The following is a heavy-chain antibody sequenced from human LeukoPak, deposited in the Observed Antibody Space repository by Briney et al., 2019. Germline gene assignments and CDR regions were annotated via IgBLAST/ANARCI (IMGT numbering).Heavy chain of an antibody. Sequence: SETLSLTCTVSGGSISSSSYYWGWIRQPPGKGLEWIGSIYYSGSSYYNPSLKSRVTISVDTSKNQFSLQLNSVTPEDTAVYYCVSGRVAGIDAFDIWGQGTMVTVSS. D-gene: IGHD6-19*01. J-gene: IGHJ3*02. CDR3: VSGRVAGIDAFDI. CDR1: GGSISSSSYY. V-gene: IGHV4-39*01. CDR2: IYYSGSS.